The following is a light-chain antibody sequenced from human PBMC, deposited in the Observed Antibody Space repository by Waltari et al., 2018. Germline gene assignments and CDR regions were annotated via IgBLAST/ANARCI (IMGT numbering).Light chain of an antibody. CDR1: QSVSSSY. V-gene: IGKV3-20*01. J-gene: IGKJ1*01. Sequence: EIVLTQSPGTPSLSPGERATLSCRASQSVSSSYLAWYQQKPGQAPRLHIYGASSRATGIPDRFSGSGSGTDFTLTISRLEPEDFAVYYCQQYGSSPAFGQGTKVEIK. CDR2: GAS. CDR3: QQYGSSPA.